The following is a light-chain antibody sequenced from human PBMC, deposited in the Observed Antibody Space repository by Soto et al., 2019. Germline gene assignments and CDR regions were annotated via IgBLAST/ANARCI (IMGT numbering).Light chain of an antibody. Sequence: MTQSPFSLPVTPGEPASISCRSSQSLLHSNGYNYLNWYQQKPGKAPKLLIYDASNLETGVPSRFSGSGSGTDFTFTISSLQPEDIATYYCQQYDNLPPITFGQGTRLEIK. CDR1: QSLLHSNGYNY. CDR2: DAS. J-gene: IGKJ5*01. V-gene: IGKV1-33*01. CDR3: QQYDNLPPIT.